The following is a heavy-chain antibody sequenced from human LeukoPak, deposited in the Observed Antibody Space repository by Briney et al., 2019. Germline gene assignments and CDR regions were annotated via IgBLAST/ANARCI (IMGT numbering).Heavy chain of an antibody. CDR1: GYTFTSYD. V-gene: IGHV1-8*03. D-gene: IGHD2-2*02. CDR2: MNPNSGNT. CDR3: ARFPGDCSSTSCYTPSGYYYYYMDV. J-gene: IGHJ6*03. Sequence: GASVKVSCKASGYTFTSYDINWVRQATGQGLEWMGWMNPNSGNTGYAQKFQGRVTITRNTSISTAYMELSSLRSEDTAVYYCARFPGDCSSTSCYTPSGYYYYYMDVWGKGTTVTVSS.